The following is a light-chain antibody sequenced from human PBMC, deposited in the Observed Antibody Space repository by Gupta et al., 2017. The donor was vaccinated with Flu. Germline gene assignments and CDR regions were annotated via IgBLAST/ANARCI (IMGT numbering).Light chain of an antibody. CDR2: EVS. CDR3: SADTSSSTWV. V-gene: IGLV2-14*01. CDR1: SSDVGGYNY. J-gene: IGLJ3*02. Sequence: QSALTQPASVSGSPGQSITISCTGTSSDVGGYNYVSWYQQHPGKAPKLMIYEVSNRPSGVASGFSGSKSGNTASLTISGLPEEDAADYYCSADTSSSTWVFGGGTKLTVL.